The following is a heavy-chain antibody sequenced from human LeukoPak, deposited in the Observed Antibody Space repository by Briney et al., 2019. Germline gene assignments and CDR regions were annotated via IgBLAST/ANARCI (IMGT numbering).Heavy chain of an antibody. D-gene: IGHD3-3*01. CDR3: GRGLRFVTNWFDP. CDR1: GGSISSYF. Sequence: SETLSLTCTVSGGSISSYFWYWIRQPPGEGLEWSGSFYYTGSTNCNPSLKSRVTISVDMSKTQFFLTLLSVTSADTPMYQRGRGLRFVTNWFDPWGQGTLVTVSS. V-gene: IGHV4-59*01. CDR2: FYYTGST. J-gene: IGHJ5*02.